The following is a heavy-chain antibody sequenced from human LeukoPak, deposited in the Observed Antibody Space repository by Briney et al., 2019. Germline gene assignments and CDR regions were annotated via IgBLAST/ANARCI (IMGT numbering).Heavy chain of an antibody. J-gene: IGHJ4*02. CDR2: IYPGDSDT. V-gene: IGHV5-51*01. D-gene: IGHD4-17*01. CDR1: GYTFNKNY. CDR3: VRGNQKYGDYVRD. Sequence: GESLKISCKASGYTFNKNYIAWVRQVSGKGPEWMGIIYPGDSDTRYGPSFQGHVTISADESISTAFLQWSSVEATDSAMYYCVRGNQKYGDYVRDWGQGTLVTISS.